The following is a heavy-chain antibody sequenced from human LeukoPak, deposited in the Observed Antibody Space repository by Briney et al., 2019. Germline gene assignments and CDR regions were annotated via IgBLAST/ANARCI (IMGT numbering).Heavy chain of an antibody. CDR2: IYYTGST. J-gene: IGHJ4*02. Sequence: SETLSLTCCISGGXISGFYWSWIRQPPGKGLEWIGDIYYTGSTNFNPSFKSRVTISVDTSKNQFSLKLSSVTAADAAVYYCARGSNGVVAGTFDCWGQGTLVTVSS. CDR1: GGXISGFY. V-gene: IGHV4-59*01. CDR3: ARGSNGVVAGTFDC. D-gene: IGHD2-15*01.